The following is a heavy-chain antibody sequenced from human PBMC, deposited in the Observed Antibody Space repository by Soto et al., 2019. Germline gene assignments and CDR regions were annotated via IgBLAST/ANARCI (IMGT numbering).Heavy chain of an antibody. CDR2: IRDTGVYT. CDR1: GFTFSGYA. J-gene: IGHJ4*02. V-gene: IGHV3-23*01. CDR3: AKPSHEMLNGYSHFDN. D-gene: IGHD3-9*01. Sequence: EVKLLESGGGLVQPWGSLRLSCVASGFTFSGYAMSWVRESPGKGLQWVSAIRDTGVYTYYADSVKGRFTISRDNSKRTLFVQLDHMTVDVSALYYCAKPSHEMLNGYSHFDNWGQGTLVTVSS.